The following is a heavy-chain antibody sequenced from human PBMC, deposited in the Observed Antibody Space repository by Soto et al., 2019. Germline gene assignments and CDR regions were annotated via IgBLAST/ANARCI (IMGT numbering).Heavy chain of an antibody. CDR3: ATGEMYYDILTGYYKVAAYFDY. V-gene: IGHV1-24*01. CDR2: FDPEDGET. J-gene: IGHJ4*02. D-gene: IGHD3-9*01. CDR1: GYTFSNYA. Sequence: ASVKVSCKTSGYTFSNYAMHWVRQAPGKGLEWMGGFDPEDGETIYAQKFQGRVTMTEDTSTDTAYMELSSLRSEDTAVYYCATGEMYYDILTGYYKVAAYFDYWGQGTLVTVSS.